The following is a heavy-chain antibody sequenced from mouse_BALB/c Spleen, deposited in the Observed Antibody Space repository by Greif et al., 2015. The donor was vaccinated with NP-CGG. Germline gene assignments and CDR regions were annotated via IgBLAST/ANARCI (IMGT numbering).Heavy chain of an antibody. D-gene: IGHD1-2*01. CDR2: IYPGSGST. CDR1: GYTFTDYV. J-gene: IGHJ4*01. V-gene: IGHV1-77*01. Sequence: QVQLKQSGPELVKPGASVKMSCKASGYTFTDYVISWVKQRTGQGLEWIGEIYPGSGSTYYNEKFKGKATLTADKSSNTAYMQLSSLTSEDSAVYFCARPYSLLRLGFYAMGYWGQGTSVTVSS. CDR3: ARPYSLLRLGFYAMGY.